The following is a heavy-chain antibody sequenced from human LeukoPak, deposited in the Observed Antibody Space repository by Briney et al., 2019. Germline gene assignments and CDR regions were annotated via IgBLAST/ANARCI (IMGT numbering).Heavy chain of an antibody. V-gene: IGHV3-48*02. Sequence: GRSLRLSCATSGFSFTDYPMNWVRQAPGKGLEWISNIRTTAEGAKYAYYADSVKGRVTISRDDGKNTLYLHMNSLRDDDTAVYYCATDIRYAFDYWGQGILVTVSS. CDR1: GFSFTDYP. D-gene: IGHD3-9*01. CDR2: IRTTAEGAKYA. J-gene: IGHJ4*02. CDR3: ATDIRYAFDY.